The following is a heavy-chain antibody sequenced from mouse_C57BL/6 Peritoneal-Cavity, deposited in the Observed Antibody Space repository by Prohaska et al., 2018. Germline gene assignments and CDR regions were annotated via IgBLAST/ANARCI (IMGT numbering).Heavy chain of an antibody. CDR3: MRYGNYWYFDV. J-gene: IGHJ1*03. V-gene: IGHV11-2*01. D-gene: IGHD2-1*01. CDR2: INSDGSAI. Sequence: EVQLLETGGGLVQPGGSRGLSCEGSGFTFSGFWMSCVRQTPGKTLAWIGDINSDGSAINYEPSIKDRFTIFRDNDKSTLYLQMSNVRSEDTATYFCMRYGNYWYFDVWGTGTTVTVSS. CDR1: GFTFSGFW.